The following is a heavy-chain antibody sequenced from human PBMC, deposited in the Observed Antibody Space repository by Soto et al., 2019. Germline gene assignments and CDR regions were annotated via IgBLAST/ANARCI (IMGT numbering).Heavy chain of an antibody. V-gene: IGHV4-31*03. CDR1: GGSISSGGYY. Sequence: PSETLSLTCTVSGGSISSGGYYWSWIRQHPGKGLEWIGYIYYSGSTYYNPSLKSRVTISVDTSKNQFSLKLSSVTAADTAVYYCARGAARPDLSSQGNNWFDPWGQGTLVTVSS. CDR3: ARGAARPDLSSQGNNWFDP. D-gene: IGHD6-6*01. CDR2: IYYSGST. J-gene: IGHJ5*02.